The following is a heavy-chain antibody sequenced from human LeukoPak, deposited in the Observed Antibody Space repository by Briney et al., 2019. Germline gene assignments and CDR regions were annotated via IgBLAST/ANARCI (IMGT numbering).Heavy chain of an antibody. V-gene: IGHV5-51*01. Sequence: GETLKISCQVVGYRFANSWIGWVRQVPGQGLEWMGTIYPDDSDIGYSPSFQGRVTISGAESFSTAYLLWTSLKASDTAMYYCPKRRTSGYYDSSGYAIHAFDIGGQGTMVTVPS. CDR2: IYPDDSDI. CDR1: GYRFANSW. CDR3: PKRRTSGYYDSSGYAIHAFDI. J-gene: IGHJ3*02. D-gene: IGHD3-22*01.